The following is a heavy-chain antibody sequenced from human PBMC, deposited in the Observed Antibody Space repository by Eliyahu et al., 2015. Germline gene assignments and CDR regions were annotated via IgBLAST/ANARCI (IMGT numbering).Heavy chain of an antibody. CDR2: ISYDGSNK. Sequence: VQPGRSLRLSCAASGFTFSSYGMHWXRQAPGXGLEWVAVISYDGSNKYYAXSVKGRFTIXRDNSKXTLYLQMNXLXAEDTAVYYCAKDLDIVATTPDYWGQGTLVTVSS. D-gene: IGHD5-12*01. J-gene: IGHJ4*02. CDR3: AKDLDIVATTPDY. V-gene: IGHV3-30*18. CDR1: GFTFSSYG.